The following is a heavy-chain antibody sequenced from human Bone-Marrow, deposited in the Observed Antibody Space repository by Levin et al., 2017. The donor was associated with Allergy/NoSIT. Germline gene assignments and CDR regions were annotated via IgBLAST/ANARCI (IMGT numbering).Heavy chain of an antibody. Sequence: GESLKISCAASGFTFSDYYMSWVRQAPGKGLEWVSGISGTGDETHYADSVKGRFTISRDNSKTTLYLHMNSQRAEDTAVYYCAKRRRDGYNSDLDYWGQGTLVTVSS. V-gene: IGHV3-23*01. CDR3: AKRRRDGYNSDLDY. J-gene: IGHJ4*02. CDR1: GFTFSDYY. CDR2: ISGTGDET. D-gene: IGHD5-24*01.